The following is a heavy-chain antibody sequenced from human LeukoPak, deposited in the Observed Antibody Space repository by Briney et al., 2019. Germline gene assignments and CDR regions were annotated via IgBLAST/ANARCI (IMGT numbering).Heavy chain of an antibody. CDR3: ARDFAYCRGDCW. V-gene: IGHV3-23*01. Sequence: GGSLRLSCAASGFTFSSYGMSWVRQAPGKGLEWVSAISGSGGSTYYADSVKGRFTISRDNAKNTLYLQMNSLRAEDTAIYYCARDFAYCRGDCWWGQGTLVTVSS. D-gene: IGHD2-21*02. CDR2: ISGSGGST. CDR1: GFTFSSYG. J-gene: IGHJ4*02.